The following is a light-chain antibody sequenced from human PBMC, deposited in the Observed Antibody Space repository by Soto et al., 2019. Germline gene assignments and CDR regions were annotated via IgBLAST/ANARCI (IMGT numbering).Light chain of an antibody. CDR1: QNINSQ. Sequence: DIQMTQSPPSLSASVGDSVTITCRASQNINSQLNWYQQKPGRAPQLLIYGAFTLQSGVPSRFSGRGSGTDFTLTISSLQHEDGASYYCQQTYIIPRTFGQGTKVEIK. V-gene: IGKV1-39*01. J-gene: IGKJ1*01. CDR2: GAF. CDR3: QQTYIIPRT.